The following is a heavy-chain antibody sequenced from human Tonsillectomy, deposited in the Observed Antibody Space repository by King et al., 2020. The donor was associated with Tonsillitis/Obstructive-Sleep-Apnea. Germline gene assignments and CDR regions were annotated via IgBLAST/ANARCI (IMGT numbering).Heavy chain of an antibody. D-gene: IGHD5-24*01. V-gene: IGHV4-39*01. CDR2: IYYTGNT. J-gene: IGHJ4*02. CDR1: GHSIRSSVYY. CDR3: ARHVRDGYGTTFDY. Sequence: QLQESGPGLVKPSETLSLTCTVSGHSIRSSVYYWGWIRQPPGKGLEWIGTIYYTGNTYYNPSLKSRVSISVDTSKNQFSLKLSSVTAADTAVYYCARHVRDGYGTTFDYWGQGTLVTVSS.